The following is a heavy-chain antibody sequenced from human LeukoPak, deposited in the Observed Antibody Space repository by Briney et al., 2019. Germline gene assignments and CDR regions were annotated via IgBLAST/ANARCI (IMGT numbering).Heavy chain of an antibody. D-gene: IGHD1-26*01. V-gene: IGHV3-30*02. CDR2: IRYDGSNK. CDR3: AKDLRRGSFHYFDY. Sequence: GGSLRLSCAASGFTFSSYGMHWVRQAPGKGLEWVAFIRYDGSNKYYADSVKGRFTISRDNSKNTLYLQMNSLRAEDTAVYYCAKDLRRGSFHYFDYWGQGTLVTVSS. J-gene: IGHJ4*02. CDR1: GFTFSSYG.